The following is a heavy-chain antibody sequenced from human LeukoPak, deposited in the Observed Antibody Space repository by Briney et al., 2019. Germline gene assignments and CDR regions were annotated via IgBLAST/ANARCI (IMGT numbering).Heavy chain of an antibody. J-gene: IGHJ6*03. Sequence: GRSLRLSCAASGFTFSTYAMSWVRQAPGKGLEWVSSISVSGSTYYADSVKGRFTISRDNSKNTLYLQMNSLRDEDTAVYYCAKNYYMDVWGKGTTVTVSS. CDR1: GFTFSTYA. CDR2: ISVSGST. CDR3: AKNYYMDV. V-gene: IGHV3-23*01.